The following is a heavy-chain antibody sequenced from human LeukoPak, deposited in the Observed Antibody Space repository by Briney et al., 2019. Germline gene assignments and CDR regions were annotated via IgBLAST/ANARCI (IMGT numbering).Heavy chain of an antibody. CDR3: ARDPLLWFGELGYFDY. CDR2: ISYDGSNK. Sequence: GGSLRLSCAASGFTFSSYAMHWVRQAPGKGLEWVAVISYDGSNKYYADSVKGRFTISRDNSKNTLYLQMNSLRAEDTAVYYCARDPLLWFGELGYFDYWGQGTLVTVSS. V-gene: IGHV3-30-3*01. J-gene: IGHJ4*02. D-gene: IGHD3-10*01. CDR1: GFTFSSYA.